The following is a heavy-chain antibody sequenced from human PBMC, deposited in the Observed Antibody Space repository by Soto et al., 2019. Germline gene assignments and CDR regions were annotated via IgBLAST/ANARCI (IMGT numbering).Heavy chain of an antibody. V-gene: IGHV3-23*01. D-gene: IGHD5-12*01. CDR3: AKDLRAGSGYDFDY. J-gene: IGHJ4*02. CDR1: GFTFTSYS. Sequence: EVQLLQSGGGLVQPGGSLRLSCAASGFTFTSYSMTWVRQTPGKGLEWVAAVNPGGYSTYYADSVKGRFTISRDNSHKTIYPEMNRLRAEDTAVYYCAKDLRAGSGYDFDYRDQGTLVTVSS. CDR2: VNPGGYST.